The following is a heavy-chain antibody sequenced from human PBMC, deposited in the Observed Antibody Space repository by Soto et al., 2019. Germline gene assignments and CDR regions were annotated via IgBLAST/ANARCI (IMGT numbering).Heavy chain of an antibody. CDR1: GYTFTSYG. CDR2: ISAYNGNT. CDR3: AREGIMITFGGVIGYYYMDV. D-gene: IGHD3-16*02. Sequence: GASVKVSCKASGYTFTSYGISWVRQAPGQGLEWMGWISAYNGNTNYAQKLQGRVTMTTDTSTSTAYMELRSLRSDDTAVYYCAREGIMITFGGVIGYYYMDVWGKGTTVTVSS. V-gene: IGHV1-18*01. J-gene: IGHJ6*03.